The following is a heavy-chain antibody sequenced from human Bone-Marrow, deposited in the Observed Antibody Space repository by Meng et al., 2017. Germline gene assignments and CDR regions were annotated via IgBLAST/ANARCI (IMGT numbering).Heavy chain of an antibody. CDR3: ARGRKSTAGWIQLWKLAY. J-gene: IGHJ4*02. V-gene: IGHV4-34*01. CDR1: AGASRVDS. D-gene: IGHD5-18*01. CDR2: MNHSGST. Sequence: QQQLTQSGQELYTHLMTLCCTCAVYAGASRVDSWSWIRQPPGKGLEWIGEMNHSGSTNYNPSLKSRVTISVDTSKNQFSRKLSSVTAADTAVYYCARGRKSTAGWIQLWKLAYWGQGTLVTVSS.